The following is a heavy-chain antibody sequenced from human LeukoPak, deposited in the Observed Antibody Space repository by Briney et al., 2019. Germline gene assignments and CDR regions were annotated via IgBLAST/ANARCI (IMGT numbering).Heavy chain of an antibody. Sequence: GGSLRLSCAASGRTFGSYSMNWVRHAPGKGLEWASSISGSSSYIYYADSVKGRFTISRDNAKNSLYLQMNSLRAEDTAVYYCAKWIHSSGYYYEYFQHWGQGTLVTVSS. V-gene: IGHV3-21*04. CDR2: ISGSSSYI. CDR1: GRTFGSYS. D-gene: IGHD3-22*01. J-gene: IGHJ1*01. CDR3: AKWIHSSGYYYEYFQH.